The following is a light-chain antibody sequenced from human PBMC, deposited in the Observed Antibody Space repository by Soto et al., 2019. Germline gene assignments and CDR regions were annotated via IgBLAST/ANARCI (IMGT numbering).Light chain of an antibody. CDR2: GAS. CDR1: QTISSD. CDR3: LQFGSSPWT. Sequence: IVMTQSPATLSVSPGDRATLSCRASQTISSDLAWYQQKPGQAPRLLILGASTRATGIPARFSGSGSGTQFTLTISSLQSEDSAVYYCLQFGSSPWTFGQGTKVAIK. V-gene: IGKV3-15*01. J-gene: IGKJ1*01.